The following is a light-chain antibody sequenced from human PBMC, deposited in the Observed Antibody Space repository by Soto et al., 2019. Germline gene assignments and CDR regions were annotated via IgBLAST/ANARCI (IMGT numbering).Light chain of an antibody. Sequence: QSALTQPASVSGSPGQSITNSCTGTSSDVGGYNYVSWYQQHPGKAPKLMIYEVNNRPSGVSNRFSGSKSGNTASLTISGLQAEDEADYYCSSFTTVSTWVFGGGTKLTVL. J-gene: IGLJ3*02. CDR2: EVN. V-gene: IGLV2-14*01. CDR3: SSFTTVSTWV. CDR1: SSDVGGYNY.